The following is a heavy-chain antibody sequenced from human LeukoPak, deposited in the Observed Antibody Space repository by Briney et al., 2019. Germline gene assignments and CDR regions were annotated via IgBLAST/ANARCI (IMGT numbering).Heavy chain of an antibody. Sequence: SETLSLTCTVSGGSISSYYWSWIRQPPGKGLEWIGYIYYSGSTNYNPSLKSRVTISVDTSKNQFSLKLSSVTAADTAVYYCARGSVWYFDYWGQGTLVTVSS. CDR2: IYYSGST. J-gene: IGHJ4*02. CDR1: GGSISSYY. V-gene: IGHV4-59*01. CDR3: ARGSVWYFDY.